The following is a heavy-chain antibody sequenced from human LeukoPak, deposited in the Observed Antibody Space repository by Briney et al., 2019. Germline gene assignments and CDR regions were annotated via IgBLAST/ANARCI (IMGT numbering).Heavy chain of an antibody. CDR2: ISYDGSNK. Sequence: GGSLRLSCAASGFTFSSYGMHWVRQAPGKGLEWVAVISYDGSNKYYADSVKGRFTISRDNSKNTLYLQMNSLRAEDTAVYYCAKDIDCSSTSCYNLGYFQHWGQGTLVTVSS. D-gene: IGHD2-2*02. V-gene: IGHV3-30*18. CDR3: AKDIDCSSTSCYNLGYFQH. CDR1: GFTFSSYG. J-gene: IGHJ1*01.